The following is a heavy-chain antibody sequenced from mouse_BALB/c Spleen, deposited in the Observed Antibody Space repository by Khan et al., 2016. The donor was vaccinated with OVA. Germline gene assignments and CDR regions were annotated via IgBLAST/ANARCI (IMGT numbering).Heavy chain of an antibody. CDR3: SRGTVERFAY. V-gene: IGHV3-2*02. CDR2: ISYSGST. CDR1: GYSITSDYA. Sequence: EVQLQESGPGLVKPSQSLSLTCTVTGYSITSDYAWNWIRQFPGNKLEWMGYISYSGSTSYNPSLKSRISITRDTSKNQFFLQLNSVTTEDTATYYSSRGTVERFAYWGQGTLVTVSA. J-gene: IGHJ3*01. D-gene: IGHD1-1*01.